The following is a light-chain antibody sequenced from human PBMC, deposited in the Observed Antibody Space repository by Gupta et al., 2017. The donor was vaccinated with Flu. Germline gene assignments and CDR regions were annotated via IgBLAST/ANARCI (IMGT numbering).Light chain of an antibody. CDR3: ATWDDSLNNWV. V-gene: IGLV1-47*01. Sequence: QSVLTQPPSASGTPGQRVTIFCSGSNSNIDTNYVYWYQQFPGTAPKLLIYRNILRPSGVPDRVSGSKSGTSAYLAISGLRSEDEADYYCATWDDSLNNWVFGGGTKLTVL. J-gene: IGLJ3*02. CDR2: RNI. CDR1: NSNIDTNY.